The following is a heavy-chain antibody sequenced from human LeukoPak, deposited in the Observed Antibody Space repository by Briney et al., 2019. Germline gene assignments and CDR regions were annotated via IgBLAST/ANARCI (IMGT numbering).Heavy chain of an antibody. Sequence: GGSLRLSCAASGFTFTSYWMHWVRQAPGKGLVWLSRISSDGSITSYADSVEGRFTISRDNAKSTVYLQMNSLRAEDTAVYYCARDRGVFSGSYPLYSFDYWGQGTLVTVSS. CDR3: ARDRGVFSGSYPLYSFDY. J-gene: IGHJ4*02. V-gene: IGHV3-74*01. CDR2: ISSDGSIT. CDR1: GFTFTSYW. D-gene: IGHD1-26*01.